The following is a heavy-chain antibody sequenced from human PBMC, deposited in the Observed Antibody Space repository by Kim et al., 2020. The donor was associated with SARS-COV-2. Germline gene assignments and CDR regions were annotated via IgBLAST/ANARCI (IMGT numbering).Heavy chain of an antibody. J-gene: IGHJ4*02. CDR1: GFTFRTYG. CDR2: IWNDGIKR. D-gene: IGHD5-18*01. V-gene: IGHV3-33*01. CDR3: WRDRWDTDMARLLDN. Sequence: GGSLRLSCAASGFTFRTYGIHWVRQAPGRGLEWVAVIWNDGIKRYYTDSVKGRFTNSRDNARDTVYLERNSLRAEDTAVYYCWRDRWDTDMARLLDNWGQGTLVTVSS.